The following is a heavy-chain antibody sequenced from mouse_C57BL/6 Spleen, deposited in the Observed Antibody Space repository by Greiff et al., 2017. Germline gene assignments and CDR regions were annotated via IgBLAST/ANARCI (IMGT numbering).Heavy chain of an antibody. Sequence: VQLKQSGPELVKPGASVKMSCKASGYTFTDYNMHWVKQSHGKSLEWIGYINPNNGGTSYNQKFKGKATLTVNKSSSTAYMELRSLTSEDSAVYYCARPYYGNYGGYWGQGTTLTVSS. CDR3: ARPYYGNYGGY. V-gene: IGHV1-22*01. CDR2: INPNNGGT. D-gene: IGHD2-10*01. J-gene: IGHJ2*01. CDR1: GYTFTDYN.